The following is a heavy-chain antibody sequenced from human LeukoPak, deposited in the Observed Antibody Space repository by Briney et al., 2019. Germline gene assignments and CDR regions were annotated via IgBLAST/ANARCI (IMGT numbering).Heavy chain of an antibody. D-gene: IGHD3-10*01. V-gene: IGHV3-30*18. CDR3: AKGNFMVRGGIMAPHFAY. Sequence: GGSLSLSCAASGFTFSSYGMHWVRQAPGQGLEWVGGISYDGSNKYYADSVKGRFTISRDNSKNTLYLQMNSLSAEDTAVYYRAKGNFMVRGGIMAPHFAYWGQGTLVTVSS. J-gene: IGHJ4*02. CDR1: GFTFSSYG. CDR2: ISYDGSNK.